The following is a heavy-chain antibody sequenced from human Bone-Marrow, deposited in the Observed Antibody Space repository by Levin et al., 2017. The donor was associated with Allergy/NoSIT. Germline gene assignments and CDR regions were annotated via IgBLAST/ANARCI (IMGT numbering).Heavy chain of an antibody. D-gene: IGHD6-19*01. V-gene: IGHV3-74*01. CDR1: GFTFSRYW. Sequence: GGSLRLSCAASGFTFSRYWMHWVRQAPGKGLVWVSRINRDGTITNYADSVKGRFTISRDNAKNPLYLQMNSLRAADTAVYYCARESVDRLVRYFYMDVWGKGTTVTVSS. CDR3: ARESVDRLVRYFYMDV. CDR2: INRDGTIT. J-gene: IGHJ6*03.